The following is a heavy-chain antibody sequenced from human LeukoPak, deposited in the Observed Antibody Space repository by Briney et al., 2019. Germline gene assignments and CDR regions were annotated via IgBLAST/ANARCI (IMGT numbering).Heavy chain of an antibody. Sequence: SETLSLTCAVYGGSFSDYYWSWIRQPPGKGLEWIGEINHGGSTNYNPSLKSRVTISIDTSKSQFSLRLSSLTAADTAVYYCVRQRLWSDLWGQGTLVTVSS. D-gene: IGHD3-10*01. CDR3: VRQRLWSDL. CDR1: GGSFSDYY. J-gene: IGHJ5*02. V-gene: IGHV4-34*01. CDR2: INHGGST.